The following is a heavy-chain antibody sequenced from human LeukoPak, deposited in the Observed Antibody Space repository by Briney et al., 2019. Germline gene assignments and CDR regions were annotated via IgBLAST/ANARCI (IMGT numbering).Heavy chain of an antibody. CDR3: ARTYSSGPPNWFDP. V-gene: IGHV4-59*01. CDR2: IYYSGST. D-gene: IGHD6-19*01. CDR1: GGSISSYY. Sequence: SETLSLTCTVSGGSISSYYWSWLRQPPGKGLEWIGYIYYSGSTNYNPSLKSRVTISVDTSKNQFSLKLSSVTAADTAVYYCARTYSSGPPNWFDPWGQGTLVTVSS. J-gene: IGHJ5*02.